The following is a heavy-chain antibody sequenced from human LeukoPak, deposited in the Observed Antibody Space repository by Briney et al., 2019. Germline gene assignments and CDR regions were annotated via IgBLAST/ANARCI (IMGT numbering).Heavy chain of an antibody. Sequence: PGGSLRLSCAASGFTFNNYAMRWVRQAPGKGLEWVSGISGGGDSTFYADSVKGRFTISRDNSKNTLYLQMNSLRAEDTAVYYCARGSQGLDYWGQGTLVTVSS. J-gene: IGHJ4*02. CDR2: ISGGGDST. V-gene: IGHV3-23*01. CDR3: ARGSQGLDY. CDR1: GFTFNNYA.